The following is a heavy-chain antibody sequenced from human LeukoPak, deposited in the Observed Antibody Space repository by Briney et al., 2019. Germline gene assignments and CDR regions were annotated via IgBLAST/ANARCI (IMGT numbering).Heavy chain of an antibody. CDR2: ISAYNGNT. CDR1: GYTFTSYG. Sequence: GASVKVSCKASGYTFTSYGISWVRQAPGQGLEWMGWISAYNGNTNYAQKLQGRVTMTTDTSTSTAYMELRSLRSDDTAVYYCARDSYCGGDCYRINWYFDLWGRGTLVTVSS. V-gene: IGHV1-18*01. J-gene: IGHJ2*01. D-gene: IGHD2-21*02. CDR3: ARDSYCGGDCYRINWYFDL.